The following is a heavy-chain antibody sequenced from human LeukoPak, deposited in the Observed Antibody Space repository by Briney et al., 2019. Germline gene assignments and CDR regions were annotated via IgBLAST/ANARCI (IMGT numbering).Heavy chain of an antibody. CDR2: INPNSGGT. D-gene: IGHD6-19*01. CDR3: ARGLWVAVAEYAFDI. J-gene: IGHJ3*02. V-gene: IGHV1-2*02. CDR1: GYTFTGYY. Sequence: ASVKVSCKASGYTFTGYYMHWVRQAPGQGLEWMGWINPNSGGTNYAQKFQGRVTMTRDTSISTAYMELSRLRSDDTAVYYCARGLWVAVAEYAFDIWGQGTMVTVSS.